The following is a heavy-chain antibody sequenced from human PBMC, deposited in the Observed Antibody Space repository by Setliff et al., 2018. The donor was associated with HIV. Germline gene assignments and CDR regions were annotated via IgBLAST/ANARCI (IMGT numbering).Heavy chain of an antibody. D-gene: IGHD6-25*01. J-gene: IGHJ4*02. CDR3: ARFSYGSVWPETDY. CDR1: GYTFSSYD. Sequence: ASVKVSCKASGYTFSSYDINWVRQATGQGLEWKGWMNPNSGNTGYAQKFQGRVTMTRNTSISTAIMELSSLRSEDTAMYYCARFSYGSVWPETDYWGQGTLVTVSS. CDR2: MNPNSGNT. V-gene: IGHV1-8*01.